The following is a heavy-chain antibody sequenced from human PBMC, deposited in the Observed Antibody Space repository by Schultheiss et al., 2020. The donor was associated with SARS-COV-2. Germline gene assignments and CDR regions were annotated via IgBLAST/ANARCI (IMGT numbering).Heavy chain of an antibody. CDR3: AAGGSNWNYRFDP. D-gene: IGHD1-7*01. CDR2: INPNSGNT. V-gene: IGHV1-8*02. J-gene: IGHJ5*02. CDR1: GYTFTGYY. Sequence: ASVKVSCKASGYTFTGYYMHWVRQAPRQGLEWMGWINPNSGNTGYAQKFQGRVTMTRNTSISTAYMELSSLRSEDTAVYYCAAGGSNWNYRFDPWGQGTLVTVSS.